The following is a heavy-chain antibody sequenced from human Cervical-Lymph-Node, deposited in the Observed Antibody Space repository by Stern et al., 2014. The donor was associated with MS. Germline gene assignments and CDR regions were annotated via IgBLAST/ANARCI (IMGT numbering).Heavy chain of an antibody. CDR2: IIPIFGTA. CDR1: GGTFSSYA. D-gene: IGHD1-26*01. CDR3: AREGRELPFDY. V-gene: IGHV1-69*01. J-gene: IGHJ4*02. Sequence: QVQLGQSGAEVKKPGSSVKVSCKASGGTFSSYAISWVLQAPGQGLEWMGGIIPIFGTANYAQKFQVRVTITADESTSTAYMELSSVRSEDTAVYYCAREGRELPFDYWGQGTLVTVSS.